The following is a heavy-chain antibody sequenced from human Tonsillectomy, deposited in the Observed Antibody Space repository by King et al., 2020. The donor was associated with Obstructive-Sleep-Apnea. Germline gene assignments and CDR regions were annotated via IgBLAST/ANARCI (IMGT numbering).Heavy chain of an antibody. CDR1: GFTFSSYW. D-gene: IGHD5-24*01. CDR3: ARDWDVEMATSDAFDI. V-gene: IGHV3-7*03. CDR2: IKQDGSEK. Sequence: LVESGGGLVQPGGSLRLSCAASGFTFSSYWRSWVRQAPGKGREWVANIKQDGSEKYYLDFVKGRFTISRDKAKNSLYLQMNSLRAEDTAVYYCARDWDVEMATSDAFDIWGQGTMVTVSS. J-gene: IGHJ3*02.